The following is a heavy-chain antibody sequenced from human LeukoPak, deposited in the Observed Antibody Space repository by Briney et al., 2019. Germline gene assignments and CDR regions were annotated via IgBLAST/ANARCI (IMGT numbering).Heavy chain of an antibody. D-gene: IGHD5-18*01. CDR1: GFTFSSYA. CDR3: AKVGGQLWFPRAYYYMDV. CDR2: ISDNDGST. Sequence: GGSLRLSCAASGFTFSSYAMSWVRQAPGKGLEWVSGISDNDGSTYYADSVKGRFTISRDNSKNTLYLQMNSLRAEDAAVYYCAKVGGQLWFPRAYYYMDVWGKGTTVTISS. J-gene: IGHJ6*03. V-gene: IGHV3-23*01.